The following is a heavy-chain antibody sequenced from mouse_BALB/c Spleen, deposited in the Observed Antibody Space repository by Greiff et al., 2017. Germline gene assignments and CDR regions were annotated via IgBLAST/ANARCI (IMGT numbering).Heavy chain of an antibody. CDR3: KVYGNRLWFAY. CDR1: GFNIKDYY. J-gene: IGHJ3*01. Sequence: EVKLMESGAELVRSGASVKLSCTASGFNIKDYYMHWVKQRPEQGLEWIGWIDPENGDTEYAPKFQGKATMTADKSSNTAYLQLSSLTSEDTAIYYCKVYGNRLWFAYWGQGTLVTVSA. CDR2: IDPENGDT. D-gene: IGHD2-10*02. V-gene: IGHV14-4*02.